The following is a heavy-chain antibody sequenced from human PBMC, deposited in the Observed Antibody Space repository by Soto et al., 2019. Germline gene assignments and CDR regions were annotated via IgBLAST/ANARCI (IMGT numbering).Heavy chain of an antibody. CDR2: LYWDDDK. CDR3: VQSRCGGDCLLIYSSHAYNALDV. V-gene: IGHV2-5*02. CDR1: GLSLRTTGVG. J-gene: IGHJ6*02. Sequence: SGPTLVNPTQTLTLTCTVSGLSLRTTGVGVGWVRQPPGKALEWLALLYWDDDKRYSPSLRSRLTIAKDISEKQVVLTMTNMGTVDTATYYCVQSRCGGDCLLIYSSHAYNALDVWAQGTTVTVS. D-gene: IGHD2-21*02.